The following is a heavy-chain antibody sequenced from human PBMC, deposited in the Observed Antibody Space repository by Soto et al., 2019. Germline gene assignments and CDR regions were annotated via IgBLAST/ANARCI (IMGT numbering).Heavy chain of an antibody. Sequence: KSSETLSLTCTVSGGSISSGGYYWSWIRQHPGKGLEWIGYIYYSGSTYYNPSLKSRVTISVDTSKNQFSLKLSSVTAADTAVYYCARDSEWFPFDYWGQGTLVTVSS. CDR3: ARDSEWFPFDY. V-gene: IGHV4-31*03. CDR1: GGSISSGGYY. J-gene: IGHJ4*02. D-gene: IGHD3-3*01. CDR2: IYYSGST.